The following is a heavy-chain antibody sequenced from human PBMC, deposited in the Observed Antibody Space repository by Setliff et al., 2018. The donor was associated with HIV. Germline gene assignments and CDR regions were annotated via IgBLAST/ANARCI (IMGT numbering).Heavy chain of an antibody. D-gene: IGHD3-16*01. V-gene: IGHV1-69*13. CDR1: GDTFSSYT. CDR3: ARDRRDDYVWGT. J-gene: IGHJ5*02. Sequence: ASVKVSCKASGDTFSSYTISWVRQAPGQGLEWMGGLIPIFGTANYAQKFKGRVTITADESTSTVYMELSSLRTEDTAVYYCARDRRDDYVWGTWGQGTLVTVSS. CDR2: LIPIFGTA.